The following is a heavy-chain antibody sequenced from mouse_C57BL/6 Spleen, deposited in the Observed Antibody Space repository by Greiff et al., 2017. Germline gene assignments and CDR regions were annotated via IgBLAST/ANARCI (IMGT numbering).Heavy chain of an antibody. J-gene: IGHJ4*01. V-gene: IGHV1-19*01. Sequence: EVQRVESGPVLVKPGASVKMSCKASGYTFTDYYMNWVKQSHGKSLEWIGVINPYNGGTSYNQKFKGKATLTVDKSSSTAYMELNSLTSEDSAVYYCAIMAYSNYEGYYAMDYWGQGTSVTVSS. CDR3: AIMAYSNYEGYYAMDY. CDR2: INPYNGGT. CDR1: GYTFTDYY. D-gene: IGHD2-5*01.